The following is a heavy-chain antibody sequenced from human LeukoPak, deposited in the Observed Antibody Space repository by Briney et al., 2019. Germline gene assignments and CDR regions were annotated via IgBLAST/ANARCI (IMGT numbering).Heavy chain of an antibody. J-gene: IGHJ4*02. V-gene: IGHV3-7*03. CDR1: RLTFR. D-gene: IGHD3-22*01. CDR3: ATHNDYDSRHYFDY. CDR2: MKEDGSEI. Sequence: GGSLRLSCAASRLTFRMSWVRQAPGKGLEWVASMKEDGSEIQYVDSVRGRFTISRDNAKNSLWLQMNSLRAEDTAVYYCATHNDYDSRHYFDYWGQGTLVTGSS.